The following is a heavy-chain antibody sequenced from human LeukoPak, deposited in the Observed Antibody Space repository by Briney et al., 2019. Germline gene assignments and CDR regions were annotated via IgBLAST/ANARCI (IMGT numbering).Heavy chain of an antibody. V-gene: IGHV3-48*03. CDR1: GFTFSSYE. CDR3: ARETSGNYYFDS. CDR2: ISSSGNTI. Sequence: GGSLRLSCAASGFTFSSYEMNWVRQAPGKGLEWVSYISSSGNTIYYADSVKGRFTTSRDNAKNSLYLQMNSLRAEDTAVYYCARETSGNYYFDSWGRGTLVTVSS. J-gene: IGHJ4*02. D-gene: IGHD1-26*01.